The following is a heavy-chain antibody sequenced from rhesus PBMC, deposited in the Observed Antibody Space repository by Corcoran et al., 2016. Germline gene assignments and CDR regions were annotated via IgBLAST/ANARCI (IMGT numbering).Heavy chain of an antibody. Sequence: QLQLQESGPGLVKPSETLSVTCAVSGGSISSSYWSWIRQAPGKGLEWIGYIYGSGSSTNYNPSLKSRVTLSVDTSKNQLSLKLSSVTAADTAVYYCASTGMEDSWGLGVVVTVSS. CDR3: ASTGMEDS. CDR2: IYGSGSST. CDR1: GGSISSSY. J-gene: IGHJ6*01. V-gene: IGHV4-169*02. D-gene: IGHD1-1-1*01.